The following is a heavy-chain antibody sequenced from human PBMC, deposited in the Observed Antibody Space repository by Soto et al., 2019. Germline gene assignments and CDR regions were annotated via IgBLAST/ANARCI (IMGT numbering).Heavy chain of an antibody. Sequence: QVQLVQSGAEVKKPGASVKVSCKASGYTFSSYDINWVRQATGQGLEWMGWMSPNSGNTGYAQNFQARVTMTRDTSISTAYMELSSLTSEDTAIYYCARGIDAGVDYLGQGPLGTVSA. J-gene: IGHJ4*02. CDR1: GYTFSSYD. CDR2: MSPNSGNT. CDR3: ARGIDAGVDY. D-gene: IGHD1-26*01. V-gene: IGHV1-8*01.